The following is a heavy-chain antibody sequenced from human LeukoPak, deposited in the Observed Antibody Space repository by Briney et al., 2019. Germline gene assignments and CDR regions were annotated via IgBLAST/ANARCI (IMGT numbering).Heavy chain of an antibody. Sequence: GGSLRLSCAASGFTFSNYLMHWVRQAPGKGLEGVAVISYGGSTKHYADSVKGRFTISRDNSKNTLYLQMNSLRAEDMAVYYCAREGVGYGNAFDIWGQGTMVTVSS. J-gene: IGHJ3*02. CDR1: GFTFSNYL. CDR3: AREGVGYGNAFDI. CDR2: ISYGGSTK. V-gene: IGHV3-30-3*01. D-gene: IGHD5-24*01.